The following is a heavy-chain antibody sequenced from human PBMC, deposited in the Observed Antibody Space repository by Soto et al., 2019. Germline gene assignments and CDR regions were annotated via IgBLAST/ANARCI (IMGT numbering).Heavy chain of an antibody. CDR1: GGTFSSYA. CDR2: IIPIFGTA. CDR3: AAPVDTGMVYYFDY. Sequence: AVKVSCKASGGTFSSYAISWVRQAPGQGLECMGGIIPIFGTANYAQKFQGRVTITADESTSTAYMELSSLRSEDTAVYYCAAPVDTGMVYYFDYWGGGTLETVSS. J-gene: IGHJ4*02. D-gene: IGHD5-18*01. V-gene: IGHV1-69*13.